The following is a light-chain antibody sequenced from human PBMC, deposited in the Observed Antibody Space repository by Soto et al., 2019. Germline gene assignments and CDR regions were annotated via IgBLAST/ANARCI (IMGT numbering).Light chain of an antibody. V-gene: IGKV1-5*03. CDR2: KAS. CDR1: QSISRW. Sequence: DIQMTQSPSTLSASVGDRVTITCRACQSISRWLAWYQRKPGKAPNLLIYKASSLDSGVPSRFSGNGSGTEFTLTISSLQPDDFATYYCQQYNSYSTFGQGTKVEIK. J-gene: IGKJ1*01. CDR3: QQYNSYST.